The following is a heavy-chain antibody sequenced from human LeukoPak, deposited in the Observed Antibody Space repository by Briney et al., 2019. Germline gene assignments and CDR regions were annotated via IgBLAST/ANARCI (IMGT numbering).Heavy chain of an antibody. D-gene: IGHD6-19*01. CDR2: ISSNGGST. Sequence: GGSLRLSCVVSGFTFSSYAMHWVRQAPGKGLEYVSAISSNGGSTYYANSVKGRFTISRDNSKNTLYLQMGSLRVEDMAVYYCARASSGWYGYWGQGSLVTVSS. J-gene: IGHJ4*02. CDR3: ARASSGWYGY. V-gene: IGHV3-64*01. CDR1: GFTFSSYA.